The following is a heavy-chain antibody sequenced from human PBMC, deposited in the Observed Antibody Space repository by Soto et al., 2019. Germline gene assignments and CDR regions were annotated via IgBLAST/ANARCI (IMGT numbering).Heavy chain of an antibody. CDR3: AAGYCSGGSCSKDDAFDI. Sequence: VQSLKISCKGSEYSFTSYWIGWVRQMPGKGLEWMGIIYPGDSDTRYSPSFQGQVTISADKSISTAYLQWSSLKASDTAMYYCAAGYCSGGSCSKDDAFDIWAKGQWSPSPQ. D-gene: IGHD2-15*01. V-gene: IGHV5-51*01. CDR2: IYPGDSDT. J-gene: IGHJ3*02. CDR1: EYSFTSYW.